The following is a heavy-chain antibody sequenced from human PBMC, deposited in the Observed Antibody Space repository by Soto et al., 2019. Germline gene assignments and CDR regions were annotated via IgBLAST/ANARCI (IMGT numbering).Heavy chain of an antibody. V-gene: IGHV3-23*01. CDR2: IGSARGGGT. J-gene: IGHJ5*02. CDR3: AKDLAPTWQQPYNWFDP. D-gene: IGHD6-13*01. Sequence: GGSLRLSCAGSGFTFTSYGMNWVRQAPEKGLEWVSHIGSARGGGTFYAESVKGRFTISRDNAKNLLYLQMNSLRAEDTAVYYCAKDLAPTWQQPYNWFDPWGQGTLVTVSS. CDR1: GFTFTSYG.